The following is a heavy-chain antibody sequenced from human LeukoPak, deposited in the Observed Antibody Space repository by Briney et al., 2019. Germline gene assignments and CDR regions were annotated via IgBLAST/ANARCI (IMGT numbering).Heavy chain of an antibody. CDR3: AREYNSRATFDY. CDR1: ASGVSFTSHS. J-gene: IGHJ4*02. Sequence: GGPLRLSCAASASGVSFTSHSMNWVRQAPGKGLEWISYISSSGSYIFYAASVEGRFTVSRDNARNSLYLQMNSLRAEDTAIYYCAREYNSRATFDYWGQGTLVTVSS. CDR2: ISSSGSYI. D-gene: IGHD1-20*01. V-gene: IGHV3-21*05.